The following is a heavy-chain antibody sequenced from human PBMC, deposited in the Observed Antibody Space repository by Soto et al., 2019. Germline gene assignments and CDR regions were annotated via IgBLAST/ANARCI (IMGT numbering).Heavy chain of an antibody. D-gene: IGHD2-2*01. Sequence: QVQLQQWGAGLLKPSETLSLTCAVYGGSFSGYYWSWIRQPPGKGLEWIGEINHSGTTNYNPSLKSRVSISVDTSKNQFSLKLSSVTAADTAVYYCARGVYCSSTPCYWGMDVWGQGTTVTVSS. CDR1: GGSFSGYY. V-gene: IGHV4-34*01. CDR3: ARGVYCSSTPCYWGMDV. CDR2: INHSGTT. J-gene: IGHJ6*02.